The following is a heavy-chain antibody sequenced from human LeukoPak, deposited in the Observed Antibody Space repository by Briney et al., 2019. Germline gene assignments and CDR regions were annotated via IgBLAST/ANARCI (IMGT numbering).Heavy chain of an antibody. V-gene: IGHV5-51*01. CDR1: GYSFTSYW. J-gene: IGHJ4*02. D-gene: IGHD3-3*01. CDR2: IYPGDSDT. Sequence: GESLKISCKGSGYSFTSYWIGWVRQMPGKGLEWMGIIYPGDSDTRYSPSFQGQVTISADKSISTAYLQWSSLKASDTAMYYCARNYAYYDFWSGYYPEYFDYWGQGTLVTVSS. CDR3: ARNYAYYDFWSGYYPEYFDY.